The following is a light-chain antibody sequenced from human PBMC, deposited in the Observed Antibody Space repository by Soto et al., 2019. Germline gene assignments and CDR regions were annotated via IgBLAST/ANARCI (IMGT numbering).Light chain of an antibody. Sequence: DTVMTQSPATLSVSPGERATLSCRASQSVRSNLAWYQQKPGQAPRLLIYGASTRATGIPARFSDSGSGREFTLSISCVQSEDFSVYYCQQYNNWPPYTFGQGTKLEIK. CDR1: QSVRSN. J-gene: IGKJ2*01. CDR2: GAS. V-gene: IGKV3-15*01. CDR3: QQYNNWPPYT.